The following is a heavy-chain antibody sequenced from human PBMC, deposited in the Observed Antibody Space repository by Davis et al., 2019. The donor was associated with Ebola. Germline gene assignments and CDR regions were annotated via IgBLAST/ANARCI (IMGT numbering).Heavy chain of an antibody. CDR2: IGQTGHTI. D-gene: IGHD4-17*01. Sequence: GESLKISCAASGFTLSAFGMNWIRQAPGKGPEWLAFIGQTGHTIYYADSVKGRFTISRDNAKNSLYLQMNSLRDEDTAVFYCARGRTVTNYVDYWGPGTLVTVSS. CDR3: ARGRTVTNYVDY. J-gene: IGHJ4*02. V-gene: IGHV3-48*02. CDR1: GFTLSAFG.